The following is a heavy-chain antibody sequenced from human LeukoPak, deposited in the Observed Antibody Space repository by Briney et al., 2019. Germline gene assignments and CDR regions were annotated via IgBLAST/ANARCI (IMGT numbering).Heavy chain of an antibody. Sequence: EASVKVSSKASGYTLTLNYMHWVRQAPGQGLEWMGVLNPSIGTTSSAQKFQGRVTMTSDTSTSTVYMEVSSLRSEDTAVYYCGREEYGGPSFDSWGQGTLVTVSS. J-gene: IGHJ5*01. CDR1: GYTLTLNY. V-gene: IGHV1-46*01. CDR3: GREEYGGPSFDS. D-gene: IGHD5-12*01. CDR2: LNPSIGTT.